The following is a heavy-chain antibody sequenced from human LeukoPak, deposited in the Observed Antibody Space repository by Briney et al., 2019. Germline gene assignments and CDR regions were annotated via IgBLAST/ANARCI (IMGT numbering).Heavy chain of an antibody. J-gene: IGHJ4*02. V-gene: IGHV3-23*01. CDR1: GFTFSSYA. Sequence: PGGSLRLSCAASGFTFSSYAMSWVRQAPGKGLEWVSAISGSGGSTYYADSVKGRFTISRDNSKNTLYLQMNGLRAEDTAVYYCAKRVAARPYYFDYWGQGTLVTVSS. D-gene: IGHD6-6*01. CDR2: ISGSGGST. CDR3: AKRVAARPYYFDY.